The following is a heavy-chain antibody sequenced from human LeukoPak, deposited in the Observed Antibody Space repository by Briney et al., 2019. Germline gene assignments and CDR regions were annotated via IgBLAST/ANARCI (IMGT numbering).Heavy chain of an antibody. CDR1: GFTFSTFA. J-gene: IGHJ4*02. Sequence: GGSLRLSCEASGFTFSTFAMIWVRQPPGKGLEWVSSIFPSGGEVHYADSVRGRFTISRDNSKSTLSLQMNSLRAEDTAIYYCATYRQVLLPFESWGQGTLVTVSS. CDR2: IFPSGGEV. V-gene: IGHV3-23*01. CDR3: ATYRQVLLPFES. D-gene: IGHD2-8*02.